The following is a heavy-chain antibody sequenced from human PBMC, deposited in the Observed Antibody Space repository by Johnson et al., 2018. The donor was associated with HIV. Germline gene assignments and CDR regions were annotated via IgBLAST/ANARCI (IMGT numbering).Heavy chain of an antibody. CDR1: GFTFSSYA. CDR2: IIGSGGST. J-gene: IGHJ3*02. Sequence: VQLVESGGGLVKPGGSLSLSCAASGFTFSSYAMSWVRQAPGKGLKWVSTIIGSGGSTYYADSVKGRFTISRDNAKNSLYLQMNSLRAEDTAVYYCAISGTGPDAFDSWGQGTMVTVSS. V-gene: IGHV3-23*04. CDR3: AISGTGPDAFDS.